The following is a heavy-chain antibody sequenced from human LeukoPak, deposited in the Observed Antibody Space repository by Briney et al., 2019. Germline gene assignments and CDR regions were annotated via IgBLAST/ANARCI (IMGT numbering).Heavy chain of an antibody. CDR1: GHTFTSYA. V-gene: IGHV1-3*01. CDR2: INAGNGNT. D-gene: IGHD2-2*01. J-gene: IGHJ5*02. CDR3: ARDRGSIVVVPAAMPSGPLRP. Sequence: ASVKVSCKASGHTFTSYAMHWVRQAPGQRLEWMGWINAGNGNTKYSQKFQGRVTITRDTSASTAYMELSSLRSEDTAVYYCARDRGSIVVVPAAMPSGPLRPWGQGTLVTVSS.